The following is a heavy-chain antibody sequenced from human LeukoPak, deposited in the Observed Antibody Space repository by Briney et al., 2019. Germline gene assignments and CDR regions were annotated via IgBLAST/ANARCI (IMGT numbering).Heavy chain of an antibody. CDR1: GYSISSGYY. CDR2: ISQSGST. CDR3: AKLPTISGWFDP. D-gene: IGHD5-24*01. J-gene: IGHJ5*02. V-gene: IGHV4-38-2*02. Sequence: SETLSLTCTVSGYSISSGYYWAWIRQPPGMGLEWIGEISQSGSTDYNPSLKTRVTISVDTSKNQFSLKLSSVTAADTAVYYCAKLPTISGWFDPWGQGTLVTVSS.